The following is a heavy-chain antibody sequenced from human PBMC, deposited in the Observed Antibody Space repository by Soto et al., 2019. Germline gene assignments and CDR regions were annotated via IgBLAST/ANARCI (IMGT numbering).Heavy chain of an antibody. Sequence: PGWSLRLSFVGSGFVFELYWMHWVRQVPGKGLEWVSRITDDGARTDYADSVEGRLTISRDNSKDTQYLQMSSLRAEDKEIYYCATMRGFFEFWGQGTLVPVSS. V-gene: IGHV3-74*01. CDR1: GFVFELYW. CDR2: ITDDGART. CDR3: ATMRGFFEF. J-gene: IGHJ4*02. D-gene: IGHD3-22*01.